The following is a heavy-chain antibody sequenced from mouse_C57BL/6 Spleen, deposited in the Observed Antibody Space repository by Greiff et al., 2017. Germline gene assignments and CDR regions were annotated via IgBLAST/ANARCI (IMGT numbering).Heavy chain of an antibody. CDR3: TRERWYFDV. Sequence: SGAELVRPGASVTLSCKASGYTFTDYEMHWVKQTPVHGLEWIGAIDPETGGTAYNQKFTGKAILTADKSSSTAYMELRSLTSEDSAVYYCTRERWYFDVWGTGTTVTVSS. J-gene: IGHJ1*03. V-gene: IGHV1-15*01. CDR2: IDPETGGT. CDR1: GYTFTDYE.